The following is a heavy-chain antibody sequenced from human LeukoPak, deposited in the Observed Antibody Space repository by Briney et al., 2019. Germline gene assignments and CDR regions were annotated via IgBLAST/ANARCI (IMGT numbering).Heavy chain of an antibody. V-gene: IGHV3-30*04. CDR3: AKASGDYLGPHRALDI. CDR2: ISYDGSNK. J-gene: IGHJ3*02. Sequence: PGGSLRLSCAASGFTFSSYAMHWVRQAPGKGLEWVAVISYDGSNKYYADSVKGRFTISRDNAKNTLYLQMNSLRAEDMAVYYCAKASGDYLGPHRALDIWGQGTQVTVS. CDR1: GFTFSSYA. D-gene: IGHD4-11*01.